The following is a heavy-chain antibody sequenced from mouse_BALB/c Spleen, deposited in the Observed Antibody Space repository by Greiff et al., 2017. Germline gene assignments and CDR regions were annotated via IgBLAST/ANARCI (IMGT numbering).Heavy chain of an antibody. J-gene: IGHJ2*01. V-gene: IGHV3-2*02. D-gene: IGHD3-2*02. CDR3: ARMWGVRLPCYAY. CDR1: GYSITSDYA. Sequence: VQLQQSGPGLVKPSQSLSLTCTVTGYSITSDYAWNWIRQFPGNKLEWMGYISYSGSTSYNPSLKSRISITRDTSKNQFFLQLNSVTTEDTATDDSARMWGVRLPCYAYWGQGTTLTVSS. CDR2: ISYSGST.